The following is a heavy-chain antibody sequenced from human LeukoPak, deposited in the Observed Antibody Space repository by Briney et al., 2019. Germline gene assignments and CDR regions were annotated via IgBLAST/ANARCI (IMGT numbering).Heavy chain of an antibody. Sequence: SDALSLNCSVSGGSMRNYYWNWIRQPPGKGLEWIGFIYYSGTTNYNPSLKSRVTISLDTSKNQFSLKLRSTTVADTAVYYCARDLSSGSYGYGLHLWGQGTVVTVSS. J-gene: IGHJ3*01. V-gene: IGHV4-59*01. CDR1: GGSMRNYY. D-gene: IGHD6-19*01. CDR2: IYYSGTT. CDR3: ARDLSSGSYGYGLHL.